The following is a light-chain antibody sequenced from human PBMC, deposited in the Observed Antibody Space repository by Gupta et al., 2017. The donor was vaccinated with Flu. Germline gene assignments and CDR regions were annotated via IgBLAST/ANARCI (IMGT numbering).Light chain of an antibody. J-gene: IGKJ1*01. CDR1: QSVRSSY. V-gene: IGKV3-20*01. CDR3: QQDCSSPWT. Sequence: GTLSLSPGERATLSCRASQSVRSSYLAWYQQKPGQAPRLLIYGASSRATGIPDRFSGSGSGTDFTLTISRLEPEDFAVYYCQQDCSSPWTFGQGTKVEIK. CDR2: GAS.